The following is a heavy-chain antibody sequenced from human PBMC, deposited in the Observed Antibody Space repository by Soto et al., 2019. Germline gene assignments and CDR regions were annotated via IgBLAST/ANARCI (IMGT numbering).Heavy chain of an antibody. V-gene: IGHV1-69*06. Sequence: SVKVSCKASGGTFSSYAISWVRQAPGQGLEWMGGIIPIFGTANYAQKFQGRVTITADKSTSTAYMELSSLRSEDTAVYYCAVLCSSTSCYGSPRYYYGMDVWGQGTTVTVSS. D-gene: IGHD2-2*01. CDR1: GGTFSSYA. CDR3: AVLCSSTSCYGSPRYYYGMDV. J-gene: IGHJ6*02. CDR2: IIPIFGTA.